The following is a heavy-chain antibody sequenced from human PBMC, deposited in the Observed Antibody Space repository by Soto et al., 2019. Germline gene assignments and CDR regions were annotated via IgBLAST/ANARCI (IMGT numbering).Heavy chain of an antibody. CDR1: GLTFASYA. CDR3: AKGRRVRGDTSFDS. D-gene: IGHD3-10*01. Sequence: ESGGGLVQPGGSLRLSCAASGLTFASYAMTWVRQAPGKGLEWVSVISGSGSGTNYADSVKGRFTISRDNSKNTLYLHLNTLRAEDTAVYYCAKGRRVRGDTSFDSWGQGTPVTVSS. CDR2: ISGSGSGT. V-gene: IGHV3-23*01. J-gene: IGHJ4*02.